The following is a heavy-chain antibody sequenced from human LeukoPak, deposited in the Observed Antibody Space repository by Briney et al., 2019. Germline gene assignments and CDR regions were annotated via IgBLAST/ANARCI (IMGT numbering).Heavy chain of an antibody. CDR2: IYTSGSA. D-gene: IGHD2-15*01. CDR3: ARETPHFDLSGNSYYMDV. V-gene: IGHV4-61*02. CDR1: GGSISTDGYY. Sequence: SETLSLTCTVSGGSISTDGYYWSWIRQTAGKGLEWIGRIYTSGSADYNPSLKSRVIISLDTSKNQFSLILSSVTAADTAVYFCARETPHFDLSGNSYYMDVWGEGTTVTASS. J-gene: IGHJ6*03.